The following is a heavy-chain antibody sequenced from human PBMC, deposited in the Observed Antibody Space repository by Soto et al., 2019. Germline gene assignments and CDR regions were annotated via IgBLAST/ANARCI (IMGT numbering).Heavy chain of an antibody. CDR2: INPNSGGT. CDR3: ARKKTVAAGTGGLNY. Sequence: ASVKVSCKASGCTFTGYYMHWVRQAPGQGLEWMGWINPNSGGTNYAQKFQGRVTMTRDTSISTAYMELSRLRSDDTAVYYCARKKTVAAGTGGLNYWGQGTLVTVSS. D-gene: IGHD6-13*01. CDR1: GCTFTGYY. V-gene: IGHV1-2*02. J-gene: IGHJ4*02.